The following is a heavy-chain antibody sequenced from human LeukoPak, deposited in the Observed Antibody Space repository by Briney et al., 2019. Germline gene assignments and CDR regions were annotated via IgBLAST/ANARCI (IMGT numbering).Heavy chain of an antibody. J-gene: IGHJ4*02. V-gene: IGHV4-59*08. Sequence: PSETLSLTCTVSGVSVSSYYWSWIRQPPGKRLDWIGYIYYSGGTNYNPSLESRVTISVDTSNNQFSLRLSSVTAADTAVYYCARHEVNNGGSLFDYWGQGTLVTVSS. CDR2: IYYSGGT. CDR3: ARHEVNNGGSLFDY. CDR1: GVSVSSYY. D-gene: IGHD4-23*01.